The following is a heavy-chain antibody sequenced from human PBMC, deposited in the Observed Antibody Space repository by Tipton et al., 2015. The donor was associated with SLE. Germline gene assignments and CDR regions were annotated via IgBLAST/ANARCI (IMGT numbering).Heavy chain of an antibody. D-gene: IGHD2-21*02. J-gene: IGHJ6*02. V-gene: IGHV4-34*08. CDR2: IYHSGST. CDR1: GFTFSSYA. CDR3: AGDLVWNSYGMDV. Sequence: LRLSCAASGFTFSSYAMSWVRQAPGKGLEWIGEIYHSGSTNYSPSLKSRVTISVDTSKNQFSLKLTSVTAADTAVYYCAGDLVWNSYGMDVWGQGTTVTVSS.